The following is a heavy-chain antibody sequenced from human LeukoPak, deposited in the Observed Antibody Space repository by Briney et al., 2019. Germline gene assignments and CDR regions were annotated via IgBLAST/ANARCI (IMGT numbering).Heavy chain of an antibody. CDR1: GGSMSRHY. J-gene: IGHJ4*02. CDR3: AGGPGYYDFWSGFSF. V-gene: IGHV4-59*11. D-gene: IGHD3-3*01. CDR2: LYYTGST. Sequence: SETLSLTCTVSGGSMSRHYWSWIRQTPGKGLEGIAYLYYTGSTNYNPSLKSRVAISVDTSNKKFSLKLSSVTAADTAVYYCAGGPGYYDFWSGFSFWGQGTLVTVSS.